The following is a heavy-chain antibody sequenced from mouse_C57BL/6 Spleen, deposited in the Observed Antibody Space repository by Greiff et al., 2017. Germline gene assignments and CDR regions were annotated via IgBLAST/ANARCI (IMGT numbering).Heavy chain of an antibody. D-gene: IGHD1-1*01. V-gene: IGHV1-82*01. CDR1: GYAFSSSW. CDR2: IYPGDGDT. J-gene: IGHJ1*03. CDR3: ARDGSSLDWYFDV. Sequence: QVQLQQSGPELVKPGASVKISCKASGYAFSSSWMNWVKQRPGKGLEWIGRIYPGDGDTNYNGKFKGKATLTADKSSSTAYMQLSSLTSEDSAVYFCARDGSSLDWYFDVWGTGTTVTVSS.